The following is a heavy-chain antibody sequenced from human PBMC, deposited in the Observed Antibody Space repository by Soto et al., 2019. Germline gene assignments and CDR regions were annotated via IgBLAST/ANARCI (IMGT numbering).Heavy chain of an antibody. CDR2: ISAYNGNT. V-gene: IGHV1-18*01. D-gene: IGHD6-19*01. CDR1: GYTFTSYG. Sequence: ASAKDSCKASGYTFTSYGISWVRQAPGQGLEWMGWISAYNGNTNYAQKLQGRVTMTTDTSTSTAYMELRSLRSDDTAVYYCARDLLAVAGTRTFDYWGQGTLVTVSS. J-gene: IGHJ4*02. CDR3: ARDLLAVAGTRTFDY.